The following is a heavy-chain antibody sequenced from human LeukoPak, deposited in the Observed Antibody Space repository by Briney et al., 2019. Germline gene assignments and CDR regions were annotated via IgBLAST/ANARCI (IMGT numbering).Heavy chain of an antibody. D-gene: IGHD2-2*02. CDR3: ANEVVPAAIQEGAFDI. J-gene: IGHJ3*02. V-gene: IGHV1-69*05. CDR1: GGTFSSYA. CDR2: IIPIFGTA. Sequence: SVKVSCKASGGTFSSYAISWVRQAPGQGLEWMGRIIPIFGTANYAQKFQGRVTITTDESTSTAYMELSSLRSEDTAVYYCANEVVPAAIQEGAFDIWGQGTMVTVSS.